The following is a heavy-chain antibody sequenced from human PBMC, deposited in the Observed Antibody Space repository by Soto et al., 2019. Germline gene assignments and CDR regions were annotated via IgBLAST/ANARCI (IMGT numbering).Heavy chain of an antibody. Sequence: QVQLQESGPGLVKPSETLSLTCTVSGGSVSSGSYYWSWIRQPPGKGLEWIGYIYYSGSTNYNPSLKSRVTISVDTSKNQCSLTLSSVTAADTAVYYCARANRVGATPFDYWGQGTLVTVSS. V-gene: IGHV4-61*01. CDR3: ARANRVGATPFDY. J-gene: IGHJ4*02. CDR1: GGSVSSGSYY. CDR2: IYYSGST. D-gene: IGHD1-26*01.